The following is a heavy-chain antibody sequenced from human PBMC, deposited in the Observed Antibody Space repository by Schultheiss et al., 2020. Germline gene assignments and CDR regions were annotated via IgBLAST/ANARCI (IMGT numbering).Heavy chain of an antibody. CDR1: GGSISSSSYY. CDR3: ARGMVRGAPAYFDY. Sequence: SETLSLTCTVSGGSISSSSYYWSWIRQPPGKGLEWIGYIYYSGSTNYNPSLKSRVTISVDTSKNQFSLKLSSVTAADTAVYYCARGMVRGAPAYFDYWGQGTLVTVSS. V-gene: IGHV4-61*01. J-gene: IGHJ4*02. CDR2: IYYSGST. D-gene: IGHD3-10*01.